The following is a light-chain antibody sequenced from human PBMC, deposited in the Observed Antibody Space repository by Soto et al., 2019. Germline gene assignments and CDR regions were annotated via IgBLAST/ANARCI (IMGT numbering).Light chain of an antibody. CDR2: EVS. J-gene: IGLJ1*01. CDR3: SSYTSSSTYV. V-gene: IGLV2-14*01. CDR1: SSDVGGYND. Sequence: QSALTQPASVSGSPGQSITISCTGTSSDVGGYNDVSWYQQHPGKAPKLMIYEVSNRPSGVSNRFSGSKSGNTASLTISGLQAEYEADYYCSSYTSSSTYVFGTGTKVTVL.